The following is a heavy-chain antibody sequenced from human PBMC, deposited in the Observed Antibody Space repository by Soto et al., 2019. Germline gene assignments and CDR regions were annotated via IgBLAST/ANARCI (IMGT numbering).Heavy chain of an antibody. V-gene: IGHV1-69*13. CDR2: IIPIFGTA. Sequence: SVKVSCKASGGTFSSYAISWVRQAPGQGLEWMGGIIPIFGTANYAQKFQGRVTITADESTSTAYMELSSLRSEDTAVYYCARVGYCSSTSCYGDYFDYWGQGTLVTVPQ. D-gene: IGHD2-2*01. CDR1: GGTFSSYA. CDR3: ARVGYCSSTSCYGDYFDY. J-gene: IGHJ4*02.